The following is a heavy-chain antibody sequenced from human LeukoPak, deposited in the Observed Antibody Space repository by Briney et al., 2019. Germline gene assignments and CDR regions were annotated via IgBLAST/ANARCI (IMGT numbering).Heavy chain of an antibody. CDR3: ARRYDILTGHNWFDP. Sequence: GESLKISCKGSGYSFTSYWIGWVRQMPGKGLEWMGIIYPGDSDTRYSPSFQGQVAISADKSISTAYLQWSSLKASDTAMYYCARRYDILTGHNWFDPWGQGTLVTVSS. CDR2: IYPGDSDT. D-gene: IGHD3-9*01. J-gene: IGHJ5*02. V-gene: IGHV5-51*01. CDR1: GYSFTSYW.